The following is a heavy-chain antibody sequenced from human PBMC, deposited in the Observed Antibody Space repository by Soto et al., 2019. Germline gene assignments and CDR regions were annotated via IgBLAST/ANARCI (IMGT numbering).Heavy chain of an antibody. J-gene: IGHJ1*01. CDR2: INHSGST. CDR1: GGSFSGYY. D-gene: IGHD3-10*01. CDR3: ARVSMVRGSLQH. Sequence: QVQLQQWGAGLLKPSETLSLTCAVYGGSFSGYYWSWIRQPPGKGLEWIGEINHSGSTNYNPSLKSRVTISVDTSKNPFSLKLSSVTAADTAVYYCARVSMVRGSLQHWGQGTLVTVSS. V-gene: IGHV4-34*01.